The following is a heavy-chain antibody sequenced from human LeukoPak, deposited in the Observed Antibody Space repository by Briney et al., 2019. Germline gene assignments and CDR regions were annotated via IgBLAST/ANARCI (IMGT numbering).Heavy chain of an antibody. Sequence: GGSLRLSCAASGFTFSSRWMIWVRQPPGKGLEWVANIKGDESERHYVDSVKGRFTISRDNAKNSLFLQMNSLRAEDTAVYYCARVAGYCSTTSCYGYYFDSWGQGTLVTVSS. CDR3: ARVAGYCSTTSCYGYYFDS. D-gene: IGHD2-2*01. J-gene: IGHJ4*02. V-gene: IGHV3-7*01. CDR1: GFTFSSRW. CDR2: IKGDESER.